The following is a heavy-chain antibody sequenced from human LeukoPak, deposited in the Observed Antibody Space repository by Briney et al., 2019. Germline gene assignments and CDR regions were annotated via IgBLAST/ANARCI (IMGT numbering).Heavy chain of an antibody. CDR2: TSSDLNVK. V-gene: IGHV3-30*18. CDR3: AKASDDAFDI. CDR1: GFTFRNYV. Sequence: GGSLGLSCAASGFTFRNYVIHWVRQAPGKGLEWVAVTSSDLNVKLYADSVKGRFTISRDNSKNTLYLQMNSLRAEDTAVYYCAKASDDAFDIWGQGTMVTVSS. J-gene: IGHJ3*02.